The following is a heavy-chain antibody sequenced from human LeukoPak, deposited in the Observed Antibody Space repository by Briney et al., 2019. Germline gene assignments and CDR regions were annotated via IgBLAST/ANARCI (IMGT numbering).Heavy chain of an antibody. CDR1: GFTFSSYA. CDR2: ISGSGGST. V-gene: IGHV3-23*01. J-gene: IGHJ4*02. CDR3: AKEMSGIAVAGTSDY. Sequence: GASLRLSCAAPGFTFSSYAMSWVRQAPGKGLEWVSAISGSGGSTYYADSVKGRFTISRDNSKNTLYLQMNSLRAEDTAVYYCAKEMSGIAVAGTSDYWGQGTLVTVSS. D-gene: IGHD6-19*01.